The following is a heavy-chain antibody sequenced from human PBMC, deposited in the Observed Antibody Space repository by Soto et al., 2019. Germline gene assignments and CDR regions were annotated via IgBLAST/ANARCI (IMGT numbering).Heavy chain of an antibody. CDR3: AGDSVLVPAAFGMDV. V-gene: IGHV3-48*02. D-gene: IGHD2-2*01. Sequence: GGSLRLSCAASGFTFSSYSMNWVRQAPGKGLEWVSYISSSSSTIYYADSVKGRFTISRDNAKNSLYLQMNSLRDEDTAVYYCAGDSVLVPAAFGMDVWGQGTTVTVSS. J-gene: IGHJ6*02. CDR2: ISSSSSTI. CDR1: GFTFSSYS.